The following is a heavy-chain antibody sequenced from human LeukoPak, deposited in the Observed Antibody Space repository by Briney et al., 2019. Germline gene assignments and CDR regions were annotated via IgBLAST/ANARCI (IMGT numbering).Heavy chain of an antibody. Sequence: GGSLRLSCAASGFTFSSYWMHWVRQAPGKGLVCVSRISSDGSRISYADSVKGRFTISRDDAKKTLDLQMNSLRAEDTALYYCARLGYIDGYGSFDVWGQGTMVTVSS. J-gene: IGHJ3*01. CDR2: ISSDGSRI. D-gene: IGHD5-18*01. V-gene: IGHV3-74*01. CDR3: ARLGYIDGYGSFDV. CDR1: GFTFSSYW.